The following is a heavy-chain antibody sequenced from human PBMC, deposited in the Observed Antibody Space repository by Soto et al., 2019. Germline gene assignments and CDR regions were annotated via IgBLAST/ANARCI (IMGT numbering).Heavy chain of an antibody. CDR3: AIRIQLGGYYYYGMDV. J-gene: IGHJ6*02. Sequence: SVKVSCKASGGTFSSYAISWVRQAPGQGLEWMGGIIPIFGTANYAQKFQGRVTITADESTSTAYMELSSLRSEDTAVYYCAIRIQLGGYYYYGMDVWGQGTTVTVSS. CDR1: GGTFSSYA. V-gene: IGHV1-69*13. CDR2: IIPIFGTA. D-gene: IGHD5-18*01.